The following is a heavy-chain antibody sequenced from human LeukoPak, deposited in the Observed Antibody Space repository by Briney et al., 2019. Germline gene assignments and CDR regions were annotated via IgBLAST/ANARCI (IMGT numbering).Heavy chain of an antibody. D-gene: IGHD3-16*01. V-gene: IGHV4-28*06. J-gene: IGHJ3*02. Sequence: SDTLSLTCAVSGYSISSSNWWGWIRQPPGKGLEWIGYIYYSGSTNYNPSLKSRVTMSVDTSKNQFSLKLSSVTALDTAVYYCARSGGHFYSDAFDIWGQGTMVTVSS. CDR2: IYYSGST. CDR1: GYSISSSNW. CDR3: ARSGGHFYSDAFDI.